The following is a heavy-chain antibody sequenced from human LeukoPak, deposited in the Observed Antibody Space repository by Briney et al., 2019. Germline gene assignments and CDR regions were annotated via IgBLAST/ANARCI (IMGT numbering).Heavy chain of an antibody. CDR1: GFAFSSYA. CDR2: ISGSGGST. V-gene: IGHV3-23*01. J-gene: IGHJ3*02. D-gene: IGHD2-15*01. CDR3: TTDPSAIVVDGAFDI. Sequence: GGSLRLSSAASGFAFSSYAMSWVRQAPGKGLEWVSAISGSGGSTYYADSVKGRFTISRDNSKNTLYLQMNSLRAEDTAVYYCTTDPSAIVVDGAFDIWGQGTMVTVSS.